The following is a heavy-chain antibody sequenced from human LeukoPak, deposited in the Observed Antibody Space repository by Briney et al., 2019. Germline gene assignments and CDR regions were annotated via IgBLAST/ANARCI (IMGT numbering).Heavy chain of an antibody. Sequence: SQTLSLTCTVSGGSISSGDYYWSWIRQPPGKGLEWIGYIYYSGSTYYNPSLKSRVTISVDTSKNQFSLKLSSVTAADTAVYYCARGITIFGVAPRTDVWGQGTTVTVSS. D-gene: IGHD3-3*01. CDR1: GGSISSGDYY. V-gene: IGHV4-30-4*01. CDR3: ARGITIFGVAPRTDV. J-gene: IGHJ6*02. CDR2: IYYSGST.